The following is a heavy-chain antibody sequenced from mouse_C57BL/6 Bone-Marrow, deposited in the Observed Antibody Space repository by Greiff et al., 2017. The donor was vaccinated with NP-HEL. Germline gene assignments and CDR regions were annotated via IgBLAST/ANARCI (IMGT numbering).Heavy chain of an antibody. V-gene: IGHV1-59*01. D-gene: IGHD2-1*01. CDR3: ASPHGNYYFDY. CDR1: GYTFTSYW. CDR2: IDPSDSYT. J-gene: IGHJ2*01. Sequence: QVQLQQPGAELVRPGTSVKLSCKASGYTFTSYWMHWVKQRPGQGLEWIGVIDPSDSYTNYNQKFKGKATLTVDTSSSTAYMQLSSLTSEDSAVYYSASPHGNYYFDYWGQGTTLTVSS.